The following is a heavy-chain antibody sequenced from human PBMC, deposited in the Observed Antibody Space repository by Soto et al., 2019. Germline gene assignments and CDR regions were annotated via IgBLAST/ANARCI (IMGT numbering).Heavy chain of an antibody. CDR1: GFTFSSYA. Sequence: EVQLLESGGXLVQPGGSLRLSCAASGFTFSSYAMSWVRQAPGKGLEWVSAISGSGGSTYYADSVKGRFTISRDNSKNTLYLQMNSLRAEDTAVYYCATGRGVNFYYGMDVWGQGTTVTVSS. D-gene: IGHD3-10*01. V-gene: IGHV3-23*01. J-gene: IGHJ6*02. CDR2: ISGSGGST. CDR3: ATGRGVNFYYGMDV.